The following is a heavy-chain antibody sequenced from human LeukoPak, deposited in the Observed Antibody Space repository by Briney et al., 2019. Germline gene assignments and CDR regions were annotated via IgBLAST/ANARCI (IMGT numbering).Heavy chain of an antibody. V-gene: IGHV3-74*01. D-gene: IGHD6-13*01. CDR2: INSDGSST. Sequence: PGGSLRLSCAASGFTFSSYWMHWVRQAPGKGLVWVSRINSDGSSTSYADSVKGRFTISRDNSKNTLYLQMNSLRDEDTAVYYCARAAAVSGAFRDNWFDPWGQGTLVTVSS. CDR3: ARAAAVSGAFRDNWFDP. J-gene: IGHJ5*02. CDR1: GFTFSSYW.